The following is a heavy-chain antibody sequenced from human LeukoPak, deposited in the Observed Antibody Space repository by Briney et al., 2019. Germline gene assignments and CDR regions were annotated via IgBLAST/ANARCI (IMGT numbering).Heavy chain of an antibody. CDR2: IKQDGSEK. Sequence: WGSLRLSCAASGFTFSSNWMSWVGQAPGKGLEWVATIKQDGSEKDFVDSVKGRFTISRDNAKNSLYLQMNSLRAEDTALYYCARVGYYYHYWGQGTLVTVSS. CDR1: GFTFSSNW. J-gene: IGHJ4*02. D-gene: IGHD3-22*01. V-gene: IGHV3-7*01. CDR3: ARVGYYYHY.